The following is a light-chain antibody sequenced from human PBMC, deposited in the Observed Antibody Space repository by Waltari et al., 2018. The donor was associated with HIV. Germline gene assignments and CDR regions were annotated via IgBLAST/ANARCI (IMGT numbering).Light chain of an antibody. J-gene: IGLJ2*01. V-gene: IGLV2-23*02. CDR1: SSDVGSYNF. CDR2: AVT. Sequence: QSALTQPDPASGSPGQSLTISCPGTSSDVGSYNFVSWYQQHPGTAPKLVIYAVTKRPSGVSNRLSGSKSGNTASLTISGLQAEDEADYYCCSYAGGSAFRVFGGGTKLTVL. CDR3: CSYAGGSAFRV.